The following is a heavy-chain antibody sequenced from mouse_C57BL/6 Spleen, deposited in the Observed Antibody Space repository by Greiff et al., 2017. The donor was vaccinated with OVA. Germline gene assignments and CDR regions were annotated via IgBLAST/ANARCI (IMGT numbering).Heavy chain of an antibody. Sequence: EVHLVESGGGLVQPGGSLKLSCAASGFTFSDYYMYWVRQTPEKRLEWVAYISNGGGSTYYPDTVKGRFTISRDNAKNTLYLQMSRLKSEDTAMYYCARQGAYYGSSYNYFDYWGQGTTLTVSS. J-gene: IGHJ2*01. CDR2: ISNGGGST. CDR1: GFTFSDYY. CDR3: ARQGAYYGSSYNYFDY. D-gene: IGHD1-1*01. V-gene: IGHV5-12*01.